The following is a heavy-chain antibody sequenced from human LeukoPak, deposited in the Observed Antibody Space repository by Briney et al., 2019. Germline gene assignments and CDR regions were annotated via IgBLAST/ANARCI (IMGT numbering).Heavy chain of an antibody. D-gene: IGHD2-15*01. V-gene: IGHV1-2*02. J-gene: IGHJ6*03. CDR1: GYTFTGYY. CDR3: ARSPATPYYYYYMDV. CDR2: INPNSGGT. Sequence: GASVKVSCKASGYTFTGYYMHWVRQAPGQGLEWMGWINPNSGGTNYAQKFQGRVTMTRDTSISTAYIELSRLRSDDTAVYYCARSPATPYYYYYMDVWGKGTTVTVSS.